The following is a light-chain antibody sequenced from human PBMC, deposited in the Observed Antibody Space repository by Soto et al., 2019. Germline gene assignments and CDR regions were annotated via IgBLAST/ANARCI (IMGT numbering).Light chain of an antibody. J-gene: IGKJ5*01. Sequence: EIVLTQSPATLSLSPGERATLSCRASQSVSSYLAWYRQNPGQAPRLLIYDASNRATGIPARFSGSGSGTDFTLTISSLEPEDFAVYYCQQRSNWPPLTFGGGTRLEI. V-gene: IGKV3-11*01. CDR1: QSVSSY. CDR2: DAS. CDR3: QQRSNWPPLT.